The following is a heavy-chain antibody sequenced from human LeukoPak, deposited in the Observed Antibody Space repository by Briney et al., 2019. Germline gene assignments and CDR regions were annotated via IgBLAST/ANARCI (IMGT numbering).Heavy chain of an antibody. CDR3: AKKGATTGDFDY. V-gene: IGHV3-23*01. Sequence: GGSLRLSCAASGFTFSSYAMSWVRQAPGKGLEWVSGISGSGDNTYYADSVKGRFTISRDNSKNTLYLQMNSLRAEDTAVYYCAKKGATTGDFDYWGQGTLVTVPS. D-gene: IGHD1-26*01. CDR2: ISGSGDNT. J-gene: IGHJ4*02. CDR1: GFTFSSYA.